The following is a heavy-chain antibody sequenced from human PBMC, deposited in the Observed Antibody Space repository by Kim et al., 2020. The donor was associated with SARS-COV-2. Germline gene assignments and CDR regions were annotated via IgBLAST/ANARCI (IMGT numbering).Heavy chain of an antibody. CDR3: AKDTGPITGNHFDY. D-gene: IGHD1-20*01. CDR2: ISWNSGSI. J-gene: IGHJ4*02. V-gene: IGHV3-9*01. CDR1: GFTFDDYA. Sequence: GGSLRLSCAASGFTFDDYAMHWVRQAPGKGLEWVSGISWNSGSIGYADSVKGRFTISRDNAKNSLYLQMNSLRAEDTALYYCAKDTGPITGNHFDYWGQGTLVTVSS.